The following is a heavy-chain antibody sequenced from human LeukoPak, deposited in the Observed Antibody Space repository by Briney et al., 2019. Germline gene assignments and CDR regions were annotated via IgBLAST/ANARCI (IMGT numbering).Heavy chain of an antibody. V-gene: IGHV1-69*04. CDR3: ARDTVRGVIIGT. CDR1: GGTFSSYA. CDR2: IIPILGIA. D-gene: IGHD3-10*01. Sequence: GASVKVSCKASGGTFSSYAISWVRQAPGQGLEWMGRIIPILGIANYAQKFQGRVTITADKSTSTAYMELSSLRSEDTAVYYCARDTVRGVIIGTWGQGTLVTVSS. J-gene: IGHJ5*02.